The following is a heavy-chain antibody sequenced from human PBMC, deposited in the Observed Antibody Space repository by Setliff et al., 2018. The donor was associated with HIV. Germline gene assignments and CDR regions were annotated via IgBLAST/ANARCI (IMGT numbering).Heavy chain of an antibody. CDR2: IIPNVGVV. Sequence: SVKVSCKASGGTFSGYAINWVRQAPGQGLEWLGNIIPNVGVVYYAQRFQGRVTITTVQSTSTAYLELSSLRSDDTAVYYCVRLTADRTNYYYYMDVWGKGTTVTVSS. CDR1: GGTFSGYA. V-gene: IGHV1-69*04. CDR3: VRLTADRTNYYYYMDV. D-gene: IGHD2-8*01. J-gene: IGHJ6*03.